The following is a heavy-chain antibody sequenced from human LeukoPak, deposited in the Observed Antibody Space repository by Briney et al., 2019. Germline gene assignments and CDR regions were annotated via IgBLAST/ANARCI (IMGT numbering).Heavy chain of an antibody. CDR2: INPNSGGT. Sequence: GASVKVSCKASGYTFTGYYLHWVRQAPGQGLEWMGWINPNSGGTSYSQNFQGRVTMTRDTAISTAYMELSRLRSDDTSIYYCARGPNYYDTSGFNFDYWGQGTLVTVSS. J-gene: IGHJ4*02. CDR1: GYTFTGYY. D-gene: IGHD3-22*01. V-gene: IGHV1-2*02. CDR3: ARGPNYYDTSGFNFDY.